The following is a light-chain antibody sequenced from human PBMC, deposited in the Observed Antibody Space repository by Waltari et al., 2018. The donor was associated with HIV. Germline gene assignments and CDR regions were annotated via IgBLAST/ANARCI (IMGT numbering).Light chain of an antibody. J-gene: IGKJ3*01. CDR1: QSINNN. Sequence: EIVMTQSPATLSVSPGERATLSCRARQSINNNLAWYQQKPGQAPRLLIYGASTGATGIPARFSGSGSGTEFTLTISSLQSEDFAVYYCQQYNNWPGITFGPGTKVDIK. CDR3: QQYNNWPGIT. V-gene: IGKV3-15*01. CDR2: GAS.